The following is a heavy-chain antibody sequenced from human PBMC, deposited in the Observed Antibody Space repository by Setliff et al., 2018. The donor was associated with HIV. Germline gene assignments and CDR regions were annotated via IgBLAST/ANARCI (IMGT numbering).Heavy chain of an antibody. J-gene: IGHJ4*02. V-gene: IGHV4-38-2*02. D-gene: IGHD3-22*01. CDR3: ARVGWDYYDSSGVGEFDY. CDR2: IYYSGRT. Sequence: SETLSLTCTVSGYSISSGYCWGWIRQPPGKGLVWIGSIYYSGRTYYNPSLKSRVTISVDTSKNQFSLKLSSVTAADTAVYYCARVGWDYYDSSGVGEFDYWGQGTLVTVSS. CDR1: GYSISSGYC.